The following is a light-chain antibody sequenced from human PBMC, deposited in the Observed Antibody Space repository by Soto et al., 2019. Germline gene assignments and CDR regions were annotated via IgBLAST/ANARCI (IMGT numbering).Light chain of an antibody. CDR3: QPYNNWPLT. CDR2: DTS. Sequence: VTQSPGTLSLSQGERATLSCRASQSVSSRRLAWYQQKPGQTPRLLIYDTSTRATGVPTRFSGSRSGAEFTLTINSLQSEDFAVYYCQPYNNWPLTFAGGSKVDVK. CDR1: QSVSSR. V-gene: IGKV3-15*01. J-gene: IGKJ4*01.